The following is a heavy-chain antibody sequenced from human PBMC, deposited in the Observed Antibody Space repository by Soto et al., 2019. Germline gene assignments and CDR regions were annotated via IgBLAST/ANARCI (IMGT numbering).Heavy chain of an antibody. Sequence: SVRLSWTASRFSFVAYAMSWFRQTPGKGLEWVGFIRSKDYGVTTEYAASVKGRFTISRDDSKSIAYLQMNSLKTEDTAVYYCTRYRGSGWGDRFDYWGQGTLVTVSS. J-gene: IGHJ4*02. CDR2: IRSKDYGVTT. D-gene: IGHD2-15*01. V-gene: IGHV3-49*03. CDR3: TRYRGSGWGDRFDY. CDR1: RFSFVAYA.